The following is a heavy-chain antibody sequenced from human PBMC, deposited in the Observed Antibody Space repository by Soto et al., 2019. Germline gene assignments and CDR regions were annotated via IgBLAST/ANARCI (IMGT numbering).Heavy chain of an antibody. CDR3: AKDHSTMVGAHPDAFDI. J-gene: IGHJ3*02. V-gene: IGHV4-59*12. Sequence: SETLSLTCTVSGCSISSYYWSWIRQPPGKGLEWIGYIYYSGSTNYNPSLKSRVTISVDTSKNQFSLKLSSVTAADTAVYYCAKDHSTMVGAHPDAFDIWGQGTMVTVSS. CDR1: GCSISSYY. CDR2: IYYSGST. D-gene: IGHD3-10*01.